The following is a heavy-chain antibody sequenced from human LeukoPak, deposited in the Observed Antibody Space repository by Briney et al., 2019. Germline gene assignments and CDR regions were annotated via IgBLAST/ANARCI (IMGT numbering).Heavy chain of an antibody. Sequence: SQTLSLTCTVSGGSISSGGYYWSWIRQHPGEGLEWIGYFYYSGSTYYNPSLKSRVTIAIDTSKNQFSLKLSSVTAADTAVYYCARILGYCSSTSCHHVDYWGQGTLVTVSS. J-gene: IGHJ4*02. CDR1: GGSISSGGYY. V-gene: IGHV4-31*03. D-gene: IGHD2-2*01. CDR3: ARILGYCSSTSCHHVDY. CDR2: FYYSGST.